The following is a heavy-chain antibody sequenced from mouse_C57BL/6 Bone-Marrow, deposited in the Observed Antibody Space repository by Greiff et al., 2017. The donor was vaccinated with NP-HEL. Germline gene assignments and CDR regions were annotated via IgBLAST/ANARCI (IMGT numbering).Heavy chain of an antibody. D-gene: IGHD2-4*01. CDR2: ISSGGSYT. CDR1: GFTFSSYG. V-gene: IGHV5-6*01. Sequence: EVKLMESGGDLVKPGGSLKLSCAASGFTFSSYGMSWVRQTPDKRLEWVATISSGGSYTYYPDSVKGRSTFSRDNAKNTLYLQMSSLKSEGTAMYYCASPICYDYDVEVFFAYWGRGTLVTVSA. J-gene: IGHJ3*01. CDR3: ASPICYDYDVEVFFAY.